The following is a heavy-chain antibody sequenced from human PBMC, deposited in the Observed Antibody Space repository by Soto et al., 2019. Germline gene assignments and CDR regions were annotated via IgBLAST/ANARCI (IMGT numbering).Heavy chain of an antibody. CDR1: GYSFTSYW. Sequence: PGESLKISCNGSGYSFTSYWIGWVRQMPGKGLEWMGIIYPGDSDTRYSPSFQGQVTISADKSISTAYLQWSSLKASDTAMYYCARPETGIAAAGPYYFDYWGQGTLVTVYS. J-gene: IGHJ4*02. D-gene: IGHD6-13*01. V-gene: IGHV5-51*01. CDR3: ARPETGIAAAGPYYFDY. CDR2: IYPGDSDT.